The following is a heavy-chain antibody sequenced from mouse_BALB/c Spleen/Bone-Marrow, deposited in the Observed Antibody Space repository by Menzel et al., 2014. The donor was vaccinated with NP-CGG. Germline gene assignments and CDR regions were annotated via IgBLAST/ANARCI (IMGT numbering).Heavy chain of an antibody. J-gene: IGHJ3*01. CDR1: GFTFSSYT. V-gene: IGHV5-12-2*01. Sequence: EVHLVESGGGLVQPGGSLKLSCAASGFTFSSYTMSWVRQTPEKRLEWVAYVSNGGGSTYYPDTVKGRFTISRDNAKNTLYLQMSSLKSEDTAMYYCARHRRYDVWFAYWGQGTLVTVSA. D-gene: IGHD2-14*01. CDR3: ARHRRYDVWFAY. CDR2: VSNGGGST.